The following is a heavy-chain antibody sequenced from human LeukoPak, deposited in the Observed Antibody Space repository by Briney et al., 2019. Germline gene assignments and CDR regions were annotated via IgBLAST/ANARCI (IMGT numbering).Heavy chain of an antibody. D-gene: IGHD3-10*01. CDR1: GYSFTSYW. CDR3: ASSHRFGRDAFDI. CDR2: IDPSDSYT. J-gene: IGHJ3*02. V-gene: IGHV5-10-1*01. Sequence: GESLKISCKGSGYSFTSYWTNWVRQMPGKGLEWMGRIDPSDSYTKYSPSFQGHVTISADKSISTAYLQWSSLKASDRAMYYCASSHRFGRDAFDIWGQGTMVTVSS.